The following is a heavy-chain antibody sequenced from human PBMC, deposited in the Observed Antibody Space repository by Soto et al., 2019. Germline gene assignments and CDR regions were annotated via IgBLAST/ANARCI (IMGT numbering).Heavy chain of an antibody. V-gene: IGHV4-30-4*01. Sequence: QVQLQESGPGLVKPSQTLSLTCTVSGGSISSGDYYWSWIRQPPGKGLEWIGYIYYSGSTYYNPSLTRRVTIPVDTSKNQFSLKLSSVTAADTAVYYCARAQGSGFLVSWGQGTLVTVSS. J-gene: IGHJ4*02. D-gene: IGHD3-10*01. CDR2: IYYSGST. CDR1: GGSISSGDYY. CDR3: ARAQGSGFLVS.